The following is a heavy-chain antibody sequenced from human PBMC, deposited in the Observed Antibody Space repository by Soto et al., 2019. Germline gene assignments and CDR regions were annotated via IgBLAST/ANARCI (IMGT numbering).Heavy chain of an antibody. CDR3: ARTGGRHSVGYYFFVMDV. Sequence: PSETLSLTCTVSGGSISSYSWSWIRQAPGEGLEWIGYIYNSGSSNYNPSLKSRVNITLDTPKNQFSLKLSSVTAADTAVYYCARTGGRHSVGYYFFVMDVWGPGATVTVSS. D-gene: IGHD1-26*01. V-gene: IGHV4-59*01. CDR1: GGSISSYS. CDR2: IYNSGSS. J-gene: IGHJ6*02.